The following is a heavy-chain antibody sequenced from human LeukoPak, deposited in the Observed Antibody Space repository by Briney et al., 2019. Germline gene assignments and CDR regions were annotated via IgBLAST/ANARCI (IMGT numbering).Heavy chain of an antibody. Sequence: GESLKISCKGSGYSFTSYWIGWVRQMPGKGLEWMGIIYPGDSGTRYSPSFQGQVTISADESVSTAYLQWSSLKASDTAMYYCARRKYCSSTSCFSDAFDIWGQGTMVTVSS. V-gene: IGHV5-51*01. CDR1: GYSFTSYW. D-gene: IGHD2-2*01. J-gene: IGHJ3*02. CDR3: ARRKYCSSTSCFSDAFDI. CDR2: IYPGDSGT.